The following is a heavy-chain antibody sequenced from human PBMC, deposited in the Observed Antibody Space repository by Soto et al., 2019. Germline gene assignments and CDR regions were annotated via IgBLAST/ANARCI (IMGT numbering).Heavy chain of an antibody. J-gene: IGHJ4*02. Sequence: SETLSLTCAVSGGSISSGAYSWSWIRQPPGKGLEWVGYIYHSGSTYYNPSLKSRVTISIDTSKNQFSLKLSSVTAADTAVYYCARRDSSGWYSYFDYWGQGALVTVS. V-gene: IGHV4-30-2*05. D-gene: IGHD6-19*01. CDR3: ARRDSSGWYSYFDY. CDR2: IYHSGST. CDR1: GGSISSGAYS.